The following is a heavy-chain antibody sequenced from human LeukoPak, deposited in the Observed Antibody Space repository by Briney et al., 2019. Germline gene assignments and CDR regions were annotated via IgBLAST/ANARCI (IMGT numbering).Heavy chain of an antibody. CDR3: ARDYTMTHAFDI. CDR1: GGSMSSYY. J-gene: IGHJ3*02. Sequence: WETLSLTCTVSGGSMSSYYWSWIRQPPGKGLEWIGYIYYTGSTNYNPSLKSRVTISVDTSKNQFSLKLSSVTAVDTGVYYCARDYTMTHAFDIWGQGTLVTVSS. CDR2: IYYTGST. V-gene: IGHV4-59*01. D-gene: IGHD3-22*01.